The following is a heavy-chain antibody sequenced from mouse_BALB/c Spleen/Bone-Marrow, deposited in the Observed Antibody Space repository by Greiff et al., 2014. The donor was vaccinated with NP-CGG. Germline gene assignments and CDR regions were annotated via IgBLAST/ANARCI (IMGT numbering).Heavy chain of an antibody. D-gene: IGHD1-2*01. CDR3: ARGHYYGYGYFDV. CDR2: ISYSGST. Sequence: VQLKESGPGLVKPSQSLSLTCTVTGYSVTNVYAWEWVRQFSGKKMEWVGYISYSGSTSYIPSLKSRISITRDTSKNQFFLQLSSVTTEDTATYYCARGHYYGYGYFDVWGAGTTVTVSS. V-gene: IGHV3-2*02. J-gene: IGHJ1*01. CDR1: GYSVTNVYA.